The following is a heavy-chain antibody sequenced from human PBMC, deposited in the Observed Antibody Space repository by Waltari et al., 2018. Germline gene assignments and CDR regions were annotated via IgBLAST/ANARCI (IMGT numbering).Heavy chain of an antibody. CDR3: AVGADAFDI. CDR1: GYTRTELS. D-gene: IGHD1-26*01. Sequence: QVQLVQSGAEVKKHGASVTVSCKVTGYTRTELSMRWVRQAPGKGLEWMGGFDPEDGETIYAQKFQGRVTMTEDTSTDTAYMELSSLGSEDTAVYYCAVGADAFDIWGQGTMVTVSS. J-gene: IGHJ3*02. V-gene: IGHV1-24*01. CDR2: FDPEDGET.